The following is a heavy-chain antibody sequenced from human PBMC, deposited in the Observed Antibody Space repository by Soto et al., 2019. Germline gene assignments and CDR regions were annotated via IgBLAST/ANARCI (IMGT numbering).Heavy chain of an antibody. D-gene: IGHD6-19*01. V-gene: IGHV4-38-2*01. CDR1: GYSISSGYY. J-gene: IGHJ4*02. CDR2: IYHSGST. Sequence: PSETLSLTCAVSGYSISSGYYWGWIRQPPGKGLEWIGSIYHSGSTYYNPSLKSRVTISVDTSKNQFSLKLSSVTAADTAVYYCARAVAGPTSFDYWGQGTLVTVSS. CDR3: ARAVAGPTSFDY.